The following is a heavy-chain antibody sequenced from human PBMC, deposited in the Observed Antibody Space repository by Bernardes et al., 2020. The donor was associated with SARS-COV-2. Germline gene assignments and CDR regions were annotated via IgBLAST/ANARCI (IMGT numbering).Heavy chain of an antibody. J-gene: IGHJ5*02. V-gene: IGHV3-74*01. D-gene: IGHD2-15*01. CDR3: EEDFHSGGWCETNAFDP. CDR2: ITCDGRSP. CDR1: GIGFSGYW. Sequence: GGSLRLSCTASGIGFSGYWMHWVRQAPGKGLVWVARITCDGRSPKYADFVRGRFTVSRDNAKSTLYLQMDSLRVDDSAVYYCEEDFHSGGWCETNAFDPWGRGTLVTVSS.